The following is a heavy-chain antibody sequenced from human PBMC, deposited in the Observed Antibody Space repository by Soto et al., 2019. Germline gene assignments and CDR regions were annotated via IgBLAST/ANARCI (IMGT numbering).Heavy chain of an antibody. Sequence: GGSLRLSCAASGFTVISNYMSWVLQAPGKGLEWVSVIYSDGTTYYADSVLGRFTISRDNSKNTLYLQMNSLRAEDTAVYYCARDSCSGGSCYWTFDYWGQGTLVTVSS. V-gene: IGHV3-53*05. J-gene: IGHJ4*02. CDR1: GFTVISNY. CDR2: IYSDGTT. CDR3: ARDSCSGGSCYWTFDY. D-gene: IGHD2-15*01.